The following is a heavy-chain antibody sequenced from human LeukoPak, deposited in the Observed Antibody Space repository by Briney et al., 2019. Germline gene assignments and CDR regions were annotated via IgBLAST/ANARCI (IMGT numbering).Heavy chain of an antibody. CDR2: IYYSGST. CDR1: GGSISSSSYY. Sequence: PSETLSLTCTVSGGSISSSSYYWGWIRQPPGKGLEWIGSIYYSGSTYYNPSLKSRVTISVDTSKNQFSLKLSSVTAADTAVYYCASPSLLASGYYYDSSGYFYYWGQGTLVTVSS. V-gene: IGHV4-39*01. CDR3: ASPSLLASGYYYDSSGYFYY. J-gene: IGHJ4*02. D-gene: IGHD3-22*01.